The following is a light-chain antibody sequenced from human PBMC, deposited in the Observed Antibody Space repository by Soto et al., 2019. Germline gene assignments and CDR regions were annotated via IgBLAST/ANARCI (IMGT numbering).Light chain of an antibody. CDR3: CSYTNSAYV. CDR1: SSDVGAYNY. Sequence: QSVRTQPRSVSGSPGQSVTISCTGTSSDVGAYNYVSWYQQHPAKAPNLMIYDVSKRPSGVPDRFSGSKSGNTASLTISGLQAEDEGDYYCCSYTNSAYVFGTGTKVTVL. CDR2: DVS. J-gene: IGLJ1*01. V-gene: IGLV2-11*01.